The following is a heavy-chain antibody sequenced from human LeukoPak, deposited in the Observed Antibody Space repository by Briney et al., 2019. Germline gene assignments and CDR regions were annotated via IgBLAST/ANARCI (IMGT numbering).Heavy chain of an antibody. D-gene: IGHD3-22*01. CDR3: ARDLYYYDSSGYFRDTFDI. Sequence: SVKVSCKASGGTFSSYAISWVRQAPGQGLEWMGGIIPIFGTANYAQKFQGRVTITADESTSTAYMELRSLRSDDTAVYYCARDLYYYDSSGYFRDTFDIWGQGTMVTFSS. V-gene: IGHV1-69*13. CDR1: GGTFSSYA. CDR2: IIPIFGTA. J-gene: IGHJ3*02.